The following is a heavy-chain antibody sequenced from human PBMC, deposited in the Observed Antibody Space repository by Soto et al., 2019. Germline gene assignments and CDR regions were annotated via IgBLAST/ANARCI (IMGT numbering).Heavy chain of an antibody. V-gene: IGHV4-31*03. D-gene: IGHD5-18*01. CDR1: GGSISSGGYY. CDR3: ARDLLGSYGLGGYRFDP. Sequence: SETLSLTCTVSGGSISSGGYYWSWIRQHPGKGLEWIGYIYYSGSTYYNPSLKSRVTISVDTSKNQFSLKLSSVTAADTAVYYCARDLLGSYGLGGYRFDPWGQATLVRASS. J-gene: IGHJ5*02. CDR2: IYYSGST.